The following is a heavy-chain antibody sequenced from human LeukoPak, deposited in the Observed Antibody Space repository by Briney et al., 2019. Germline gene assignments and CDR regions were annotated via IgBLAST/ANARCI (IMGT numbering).Heavy chain of an antibody. Sequence: SVKVSCNASGGTFSSYAISWVRQPPGQGLEWMGRIIPIFGTANYAQKFQGRVTITTDESTSTAYMELSRLRSEDTAVYYCARGTAVAGNFDYWGQGTLVTVSS. CDR3: ARGTAVAGNFDY. CDR1: GGTFSSYA. J-gene: IGHJ4*02. D-gene: IGHD6-19*01. CDR2: IIPIFGTA. V-gene: IGHV1-69*05.